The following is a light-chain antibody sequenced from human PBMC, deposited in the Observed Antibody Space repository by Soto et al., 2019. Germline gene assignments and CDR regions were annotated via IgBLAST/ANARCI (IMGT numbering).Light chain of an antibody. CDR2: KAS. CDR1: QSISTW. Sequence: DIQMTQSPSTLSASVGDRVTITCRASQSISTWLAWYQLKPGKAPKLLIYKASSLESGVPSKFSVSGSGTEFTLTISSLQPDDFATYYCQQYNDYPRTFGGGTKVEIK. J-gene: IGKJ4*01. CDR3: QQYNDYPRT. V-gene: IGKV1-5*03.